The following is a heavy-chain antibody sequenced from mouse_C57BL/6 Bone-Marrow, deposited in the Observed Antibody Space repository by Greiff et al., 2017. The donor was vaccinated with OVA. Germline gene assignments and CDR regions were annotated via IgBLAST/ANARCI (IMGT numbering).Heavy chain of an antibody. CDR1: GFTFTSYG. D-gene: IGHD2-12*01. CDR2: IYPRSGNT. J-gene: IGHJ4*01. CDR3: TKGGDSYNYSMDY. Sequence: VQLVESGAELARPGASVKLSCKASGFTFTSYGISWVKQRTGQGLEWIGEIYPRSGNTYYNEKFKGKVTLTADKSSSTAYMELLSLTSYDSADYFCTKGGDSYNYSMDYWGQGTSVTVSS. V-gene: IGHV1-81*01.